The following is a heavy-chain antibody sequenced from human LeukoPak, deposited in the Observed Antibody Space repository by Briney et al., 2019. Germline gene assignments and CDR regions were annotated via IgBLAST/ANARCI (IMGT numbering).Heavy chain of an antibody. D-gene: IGHD1/OR15-1a*01. J-gene: IGHJ3*02. Sequence: GGSLRLSCAASGFTFSSYGMHWVRQAPGRGLEWVAVISYDGSNKYYADSVKGRFTISRDNSKNSLYLQMNSLRAEDTAVYYCARGNNGAFDIWGQGTMVTVPS. CDR3: ARGNNGAFDI. CDR1: GFTFSSYG. V-gene: IGHV3-30*03. CDR2: ISYDGSNK.